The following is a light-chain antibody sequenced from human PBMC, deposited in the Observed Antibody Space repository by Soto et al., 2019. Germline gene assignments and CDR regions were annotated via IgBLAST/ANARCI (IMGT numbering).Light chain of an antibody. Sequence: EGGWTKSPKTLSLSAGERATLSRKTSQTSGSNFLAWYQHKPGQAPRLLIYASSNRATGIPDRFSGSASGPDFTLTINRLEPEDFAVYYCQLYGISPQFGQGTRLEI. CDR2: ASS. CDR3: QLYGISPQ. V-gene: IGKV3-20*01. CDR1: QTSGSNF. J-gene: IGKJ5*01.